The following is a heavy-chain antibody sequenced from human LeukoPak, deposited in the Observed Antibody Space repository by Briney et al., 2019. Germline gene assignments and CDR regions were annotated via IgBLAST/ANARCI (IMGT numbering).Heavy chain of an antibody. CDR2: IYSGGST. CDR3: ARDRVLPYYGMDV. D-gene: IGHD3-10*01. CDR1: GFTVSSNY. V-gene: IGHV3-66*01. J-gene: IGHJ6*02. Sequence: GGSLRLSCAASGFTVSSNYMSWVRQAPGKGLEWVSVIYSGGSTYYADSVKGRFNISRDNSKNTLYLQMNSLRAEDTAVYYCARDRVLPYYGMDVWGQGTTVTVSS.